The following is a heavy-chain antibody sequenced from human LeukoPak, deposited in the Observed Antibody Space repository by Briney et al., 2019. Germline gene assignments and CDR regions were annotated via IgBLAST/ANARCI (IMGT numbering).Heavy chain of an antibody. Sequence: ASVKVSCKASGYTFTGYYMHWVRQAPGQGLEWMGWINPNSGGTNYAQKFQGRVTMTRDTSISTAYMELSRLRSDDTAVYYCARGGGSCYSSCYMDVWGKGTTVTVSS. V-gene: IGHV1-2*02. CDR2: INPNSGGT. D-gene: IGHD2-15*01. CDR3: ARGGGSCYSSCYMDV. CDR1: GYTFTGYY. J-gene: IGHJ6*03.